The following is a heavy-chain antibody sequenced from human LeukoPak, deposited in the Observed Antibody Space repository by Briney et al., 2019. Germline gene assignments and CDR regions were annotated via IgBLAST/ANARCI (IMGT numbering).Heavy chain of an antibody. J-gene: IGHJ5*02. Sequence: GGSLRLSCAASGFSFSSYAMSWVRQAPGKGLEWVSGISGSGYSIYYADSVKGRFTTSRDNSKNTLYLQMNSLRAEDTAVYYCAKVTVGATRWFDPWGQGTLVTVSS. CDR1: GFSFSSYA. D-gene: IGHD1-26*01. V-gene: IGHV3-23*01. CDR3: AKVTVGATRWFDP. CDR2: ISGSGYSI.